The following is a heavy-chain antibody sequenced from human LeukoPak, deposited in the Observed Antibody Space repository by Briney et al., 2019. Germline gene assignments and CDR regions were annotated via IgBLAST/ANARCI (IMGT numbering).Heavy chain of an antibody. CDR2: INIDGSST. Sequence: GGSLRLSCAASGFTFSSYWMHWVRQAPGKGLVWVSRINIDGSSTIYADSVKGRFTISRDNAKNTLYLQMNSLRAEDTAVYYCVREAWELPDYWGQGTLVTVSS. CDR1: GFTFSSYW. V-gene: IGHV3-74*01. D-gene: IGHD1-26*01. J-gene: IGHJ4*02. CDR3: VREAWELPDY.